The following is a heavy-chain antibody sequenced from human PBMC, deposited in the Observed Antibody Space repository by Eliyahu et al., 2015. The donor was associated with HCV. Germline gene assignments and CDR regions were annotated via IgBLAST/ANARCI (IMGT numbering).Heavy chain of an antibody. J-gene: IGHJ4*02. CDR1: GYXSTIYW. Sequence: EVQLVQSGAEVKXPGXSLKISCXGSGYXSTIYWIGWVRQMPGKGLEWMGIIYPDDSDTRYSPSFQGQVTISVDKSINTAYLQWRSLKASDTAMYYCVKVDQLLDPLDHWGQGTLVTVSS. D-gene: IGHD1-7*01. CDR3: VKVDQLLDPLDH. CDR2: IYPDDSDT. V-gene: IGHV5-51*01.